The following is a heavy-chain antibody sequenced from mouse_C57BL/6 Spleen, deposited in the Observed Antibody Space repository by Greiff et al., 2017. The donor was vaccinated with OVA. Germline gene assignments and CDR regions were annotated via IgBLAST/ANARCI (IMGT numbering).Heavy chain of an antibody. D-gene: IGHD2-4*01. J-gene: IGHJ4*01. Sequence: QVQLQQSGAELARPGASVKLSCKASGYTFTSYGISWVKQRPGQGLEWIGEIYPRSGNTYYNEKFKGKATLTADKSSSTAYMELRSLTSEDSAVYFCAREGEDYDGNDAMDYWGQGTSVTVSS. CDR2: IYPRSGNT. CDR3: AREGEDYDGNDAMDY. CDR1: GYTFTSYG. V-gene: IGHV1-81*01.